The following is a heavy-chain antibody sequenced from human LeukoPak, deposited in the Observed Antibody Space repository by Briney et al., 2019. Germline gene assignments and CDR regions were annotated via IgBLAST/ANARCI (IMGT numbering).Heavy chain of an antibody. J-gene: IGHJ4*02. V-gene: IGHV3-66*01. CDR2: IYSGGST. CDR3: ARGSCSSTSCYPFDY. CDR1: GFTVSSNY. Sequence: GGSLRLSCAASGFTVSSNYMSWVRQAPGKGLEWVSVIYSGGSTYYADSVKGRFTISRDNAKNSLYLQMNSLRAEDTAVYYCARGSCSSTSCYPFDYWGQGTLVTVSS. D-gene: IGHD2-2*01.